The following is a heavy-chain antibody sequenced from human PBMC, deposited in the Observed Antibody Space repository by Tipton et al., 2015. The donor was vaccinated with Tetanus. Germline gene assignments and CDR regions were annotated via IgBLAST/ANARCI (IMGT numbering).Heavy chain of an antibody. CDR3: ARDSSSWGRN. Sequence: SLRLSCAASGFTVSSNYMTWVRQAPGKGLEWVSVIYSGGSTYYADSVKGRFTISRDNSKNTLFLQMNSLRAEDTAVYYCARDSSSWGRNWGQGSLVTVSS. D-gene: IGHD6-13*01. CDR1: GFTVSSNY. CDR2: IYSGGST. V-gene: IGHV3-53*01. J-gene: IGHJ4*02.